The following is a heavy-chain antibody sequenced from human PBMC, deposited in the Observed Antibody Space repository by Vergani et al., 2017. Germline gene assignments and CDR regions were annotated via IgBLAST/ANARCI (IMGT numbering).Heavy chain of an antibody. D-gene: IGHD2-15*01. V-gene: IGHV4-61*02. J-gene: IGHJ5*02. CDR2: IHTGGST. Sequence: QVQLQESGPGLVKPSQTLSLTCTVSGGSISSGSYYWSWIRQPAGKGLEWIGHIHTGGSTDLNPSFKSRVSISVDTSKSQFSLKLSSVTAADTAVYYCARDGLGYCSGGSCSNWFDPWGQGTLVTVSS. CDR1: GGSISSGSYY. CDR3: ARDGLGYCSGGSCSNWFDP.